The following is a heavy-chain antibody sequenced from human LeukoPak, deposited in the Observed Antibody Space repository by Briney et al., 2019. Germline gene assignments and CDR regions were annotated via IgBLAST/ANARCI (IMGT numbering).Heavy chain of an antibody. Sequence: GGSLRLSCAASGFTFSSYGMHWVRQAPGKGLEWVAFIRYDGSSQRYTDSVKGRFTISRDNSKNTMYLQMNSLRAEDTAVYYCAKRRDVAAGGSGAFDYWGQGSLVTVSS. CDR3: AKRRDVAAGGSGAFDY. CDR1: GFTFSSYG. V-gene: IGHV3-30*02. CDR2: IRYDGSSQ. D-gene: IGHD6-13*01. J-gene: IGHJ4*02.